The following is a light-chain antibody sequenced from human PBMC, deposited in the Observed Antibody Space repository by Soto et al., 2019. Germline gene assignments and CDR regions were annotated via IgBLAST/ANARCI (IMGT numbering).Light chain of an antibody. CDR3: AAWDDSLNGYV. J-gene: IGLJ1*01. V-gene: IGLV1-44*01. Sequence: QSVLTQPPSASGTPGQRVTISCSGSSSNIGSSIVNWYQQLPGTAPKLLIYNNNQRPSGVPDRFSGSKSGTSASLAISGLQSEDEAAYYCAAWDDSLNGYVFGTGTKLTV. CDR2: NNN. CDR1: SSNIGSSI.